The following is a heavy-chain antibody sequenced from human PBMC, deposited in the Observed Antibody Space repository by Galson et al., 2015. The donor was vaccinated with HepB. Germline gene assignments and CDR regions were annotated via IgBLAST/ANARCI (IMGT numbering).Heavy chain of an antibody. J-gene: IGHJ6*02. D-gene: IGHD2-2*01. CDR2: INPNSGGT. V-gene: IGHV1-2*04. CDR3: AKEVVPAAGKRSPYYYYYGMDV. Sequence: SVKVSCKASGYTFTGYYMHWVRQAPGQGLEWMGWINPNSGGTNYAQKFQGWVTMTRDTSISTAYMELSRLRSGDTAVYYCAKEVVPAAGKRSPYYYYYGMDVWGQGTTVTVSS. CDR1: GYTFTGYY.